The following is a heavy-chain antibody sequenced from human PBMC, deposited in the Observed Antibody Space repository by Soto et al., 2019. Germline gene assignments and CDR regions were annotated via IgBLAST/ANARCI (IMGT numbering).Heavy chain of an antibody. V-gene: IGHV3-23*01. CDR1: GFTFSDSA. CDR3: AKYASSSWSLFDY. J-gene: IGHJ4*02. CDR2: ISGSGGRT. Sequence: GSLILSCEAAGFTFSDSAMSWVGQAPGKGLEWVSGISGSGGRTDYADSVKGRFIISRDNSKNTLYLQMNSLRAEDTAVYYFAKYASSSWSLFDYWGQGTLVTVSS. D-gene: IGHD6-13*01.